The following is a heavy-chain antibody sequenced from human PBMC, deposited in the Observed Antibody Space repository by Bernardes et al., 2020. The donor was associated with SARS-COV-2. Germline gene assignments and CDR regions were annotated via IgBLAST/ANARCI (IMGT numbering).Heavy chain of an antibody. Sequence: GGSLRLSCAASGLTFSRFWMHWVRQVPGKGLVWVSRINEDGTITNYADSVKGRFTISRDNAKKILFLQMNSLRAEDTAVYYCARDVVGKEDFWGQGTLVTVSS. CDR1: GLTFSRFW. CDR3: ARDVVGKEDF. CDR2: INEDGTIT. V-gene: IGHV3-74*01. J-gene: IGHJ4*02. D-gene: IGHD2-15*01.